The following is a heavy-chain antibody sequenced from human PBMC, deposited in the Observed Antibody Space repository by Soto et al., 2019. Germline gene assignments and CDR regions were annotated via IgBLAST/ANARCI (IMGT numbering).Heavy chain of an antibody. V-gene: IGHV4-4*02. CDR2: IYHSGNT. D-gene: IGHD3-10*01. CDR3: ARRWGEGRVDY. CDR1: GGSISSSNW. Sequence: SETLSLTCAVSGGSISSSNWWSWVRQPTGKGLEWIGEIYHSGNTNYNPPLKSRVTMAVDKSRNQFSLKLSSVTAADTAVYYCARRWGEGRVDYWGQGTLVTVSS. J-gene: IGHJ4*02.